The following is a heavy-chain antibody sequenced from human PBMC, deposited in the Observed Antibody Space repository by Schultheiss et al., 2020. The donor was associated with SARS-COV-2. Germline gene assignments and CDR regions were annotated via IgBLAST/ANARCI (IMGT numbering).Heavy chain of an antibody. V-gene: IGHV3-13*01. CDR2: IGTAGDT. CDR3: AKDDRLAAPQRYFDY. CDR1: GFTFSSYD. D-gene: IGHD6-6*01. J-gene: IGHJ4*02. Sequence: GGSLRLSSAASGFTFSSYDMHWVRQATGKGLEWVSAIGTAGDTYYPGSVKGRFTISRDNSKNTLYLQMNSLRAEDTAVYYCAKDDRLAAPQRYFDYWGQGTLVTVSS.